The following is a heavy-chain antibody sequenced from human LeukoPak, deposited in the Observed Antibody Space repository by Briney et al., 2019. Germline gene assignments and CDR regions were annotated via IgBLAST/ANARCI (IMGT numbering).Heavy chain of an antibody. CDR3: ASHSQTYYDFDS. D-gene: IGHD1-26*01. V-gene: IGHV4-59*01. J-gene: IGHJ4*02. Sequence: PSETLSLTCTVSGDSISPYHWSWLRQPPGKGLEWIGYIYHSGSAKYNPSLKSRVTISVDASENQFSLKVASVTAADTAVCYCASHSQTYYDFDSWGQGTLVTVSS. CDR1: GDSISPYH. CDR2: IYHSGSA.